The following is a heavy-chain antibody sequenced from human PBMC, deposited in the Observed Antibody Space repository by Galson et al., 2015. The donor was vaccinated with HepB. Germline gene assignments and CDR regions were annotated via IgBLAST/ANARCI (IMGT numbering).Heavy chain of an antibody. V-gene: IGHV1-69*02. CDR3: ARATVTIELYYYGMDV. J-gene: IGHJ6*02. CDR2: IIPILGIA. Sequence: SVKASCKASGGTFSSYTISWVRQAPGQGLEWMGRIIPILGIANYAQKFQGRVTITADKSTSTAYMELSSLRSEDTAVYYCARATVTIELYYYGMDVWGQGTTVTVSS. D-gene: IGHD4-17*01. CDR1: GGTFSSYT.